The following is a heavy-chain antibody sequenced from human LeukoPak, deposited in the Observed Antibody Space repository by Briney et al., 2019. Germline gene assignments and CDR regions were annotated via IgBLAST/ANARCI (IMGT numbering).Heavy chain of an antibody. CDR3: ARGVDLAASQYCY. V-gene: IGHV4-59*01. D-gene: IGHD6-13*01. Sequence: PSETLSLTCTVSGGSISSYYWSWIRQPPGKGLEWIGYIYYSGSTNYNPSLKSQVTKYVETSKIQFSLNLGSVTAADTAVYSGARGVDLAASQYCYWGDGALVTASS. CDR1: GGSISSYY. J-gene: IGHJ4*01. CDR2: IYYSGST.